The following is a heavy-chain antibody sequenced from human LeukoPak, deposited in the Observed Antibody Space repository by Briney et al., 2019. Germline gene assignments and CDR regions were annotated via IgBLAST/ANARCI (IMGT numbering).Heavy chain of an antibody. CDR1: GGSITTSY. V-gene: IGHV4-4*07. CDR2: IYPSGST. D-gene: IGHD2-2*01. J-gene: IGHJ5*02. Sequence: SETLSLTCTVSGGSITTSYWSWIRQPAGKGLEWTGRIYPSGSTNYNPSLKSRVTMSIDTSNNQFSLKLTSVTAADTAVYFCARGSRYCGSTSCLNWFDPWGQGTLVTVSS. CDR3: ARGSRYCGSTSCLNWFDP.